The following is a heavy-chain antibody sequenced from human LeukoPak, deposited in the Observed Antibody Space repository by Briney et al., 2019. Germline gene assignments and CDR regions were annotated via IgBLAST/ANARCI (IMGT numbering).Heavy chain of an antibody. CDR1: GGSISSYY. J-gene: IGHJ4*02. D-gene: IGHD3-10*01. CDR2: IYYSGST. V-gene: IGHV4-59*01. Sequence: SETLSLTCTVSGGSISSYYWSWIRQPPGKGLEWIGYIYYSGSTNYNPSLKSRVTISVDTSKNQFSLKLSSVTAADTAVYYCAREPLYYGSGSYDYWGQGTLVTVSS. CDR3: AREPLYYGSGSYDY.